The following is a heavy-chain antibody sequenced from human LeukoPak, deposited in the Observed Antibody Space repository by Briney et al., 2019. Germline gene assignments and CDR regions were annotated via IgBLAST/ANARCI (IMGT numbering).Heavy chain of an antibody. Sequence: PSETLSLTCTVSGGSISSSSYYWSWIRQPPGKGLEWIGEINHSGSTNYNPSLKSRVTISVDASKNQFSLKLSSVTAADTAVYYCARGDDGDYDILTGYYNFDYWGQGTLVTVSS. J-gene: IGHJ4*02. CDR3: ARGDDGDYDILTGYYNFDY. CDR1: GGSISSSSYY. V-gene: IGHV4-39*07. CDR2: INHSGST. D-gene: IGHD3-9*01.